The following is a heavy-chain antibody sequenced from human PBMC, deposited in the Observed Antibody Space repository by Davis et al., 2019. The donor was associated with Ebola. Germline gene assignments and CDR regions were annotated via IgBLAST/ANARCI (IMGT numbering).Heavy chain of an antibody. V-gene: IGHV4-30-2*01. CDR2: IYHSGST. Sequence: PSETLSLTCAVSGGSISSGGYSWRWIRQPPGKGLEWIGYIYHSGSTYYNPSLKSRVTISVDRSKNQFSLKLSSVTAADTAVYYCARGDDFWSGESWFDPWGQGTLVTVSS. CDR3: ARGDDFWSGESWFDP. CDR1: GGSISSGGYS. D-gene: IGHD3-3*01. J-gene: IGHJ5*02.